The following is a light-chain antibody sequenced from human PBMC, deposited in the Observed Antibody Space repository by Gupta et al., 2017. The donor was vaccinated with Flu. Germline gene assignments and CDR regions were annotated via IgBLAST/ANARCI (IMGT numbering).Light chain of an antibody. CDR1: QGINSY. CDR3: QQYKIYPLT. V-gene: IGKV1-16*01. J-gene: IGKJ4*01. Sequence: PSSLSASVGDRVTITCRASQGINSYLAWFQQKPGKAPESLIYAASTLQSGVPSRFSGSGSGTDFILTISSLQAEDSATYYCQQYKIYPLTLGGGTKVEIK. CDR2: AAS.